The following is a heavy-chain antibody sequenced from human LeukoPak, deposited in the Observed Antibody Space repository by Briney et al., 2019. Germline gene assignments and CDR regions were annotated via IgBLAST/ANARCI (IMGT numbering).Heavy chain of an antibody. J-gene: IGHJ4*02. V-gene: IGHV3-21*01. CDR2: ISSSSSYI. Sequence: GGSLRLSCAASGFTFSSYSMNWVRQAPGKGLEWVSSISSSSSYIYYADSVKGRFTISRDNAKNSLYLQMNSLRAEDTAVYYCARYQYQLLSYFDYWGQGTLVTVSS. CDR1: GFTFSSYS. D-gene: IGHD2-2*01. CDR3: ARYQYQLLSYFDY.